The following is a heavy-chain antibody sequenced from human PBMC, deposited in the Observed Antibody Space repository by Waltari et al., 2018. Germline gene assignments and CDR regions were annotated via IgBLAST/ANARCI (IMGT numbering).Heavy chain of an antibody. J-gene: IGHJ3*02. D-gene: IGHD3-16*02. CDR3: ARGLTYDYIWGSYRYTPSAFDI. CDR1: GGSFSGYY. Sequence: QVQLQQWGAGLLKPSETLSLTCAVYGGSFSGYYWSWIRQPPGKGLEWIGEINHSGSTNYNPSLKSRVTISVDTSKNQFSLKLSSVTAADTAVYYCARGLTYDYIWGSYRYTPSAFDIWGQGTMVTVSS. V-gene: IGHV4-34*01. CDR2: INHSGST.